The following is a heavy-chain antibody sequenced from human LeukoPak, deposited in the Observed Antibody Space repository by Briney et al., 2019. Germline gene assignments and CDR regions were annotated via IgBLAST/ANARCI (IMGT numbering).Heavy chain of an antibody. CDR1: GFTFSSYS. CDR3: AKDMGYCSSTSCHQGFDY. J-gene: IGHJ4*02. D-gene: IGHD2-2*01. CDR2: ISSSSSYI. V-gene: IGHV3-21*04. Sequence: GGSLRLSCAASGFTFSSYSMNWVRQAPGKGLEWVSSISSSSSYIYYADSVKGRLTISRDNAKNSLYLQMNSLRAEDTALYYCAKDMGYCSSTSCHQGFDYWGQGTLVTVSS.